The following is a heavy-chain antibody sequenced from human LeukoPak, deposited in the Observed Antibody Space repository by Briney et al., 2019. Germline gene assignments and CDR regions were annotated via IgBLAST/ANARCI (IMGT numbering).Heavy chain of an antibody. CDR1: GFTFSNFP. CDR3: AKDLGAYTA. J-gene: IGHJ3*01. V-gene: IGHV3-23*01. D-gene: IGHD1-26*01. CDR2: ISGSGGDT. Sequence: GGSLRLSCAASGFTFSNFPMTWVRQAPGKGPEWVSAISGSGGDTYYADSVKDRFTISRDNSKNTLYLQMNSLRAEDTAVYYCAKDLGAYTAWGQGTMVTVSS.